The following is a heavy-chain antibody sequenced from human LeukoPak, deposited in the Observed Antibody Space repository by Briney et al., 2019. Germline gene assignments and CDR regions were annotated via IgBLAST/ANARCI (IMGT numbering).Heavy chain of an antibody. CDR2: ISAYNGNT. CDR1: GYTFTGYY. D-gene: IGHD3-9*01. Sequence: VASVKVSCKASGYTFTGYYMHWVRQAPGQGLEWMGWISAYNGNTNYAQKLQGRVTMTTDTSTSTAYMELRSLRSDDTAVYYCARAYDILTGYYNPGTYWGQGTLVTVSS. V-gene: IGHV1-18*04. CDR3: ARAYDILTGYYNPGTY. J-gene: IGHJ4*02.